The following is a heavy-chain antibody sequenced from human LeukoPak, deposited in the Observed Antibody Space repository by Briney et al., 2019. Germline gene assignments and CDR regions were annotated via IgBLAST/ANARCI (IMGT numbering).Heavy chain of an antibody. CDR1: GFSFSDYY. Sequence: GGSLRLSCAASGFSFSDYYMSWIRQAPGKGLEWLSYMSGRSNNFINYADSVKGRFIISRDNARNSLYLQMNSLRAEDTAVYYCAKGPDTAMDPAYFDYWGQGTLVTVSS. CDR3: AKGPDTAMDPAYFDY. D-gene: IGHD5-18*01. CDR2: MSGRSNNFI. V-gene: IGHV3-11*05. J-gene: IGHJ4*02.